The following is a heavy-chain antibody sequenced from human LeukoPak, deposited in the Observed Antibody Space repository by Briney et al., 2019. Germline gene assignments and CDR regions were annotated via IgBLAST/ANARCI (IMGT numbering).Heavy chain of an antibody. CDR1: GGSISSSSYY. Sequence: SETLSLTCTVSGGSISSSSYYWGWIRQPPGKGLEWIGEINHSGSTNYNPSLKSRVTISVDTSKNQFSLKLSSVTAADTAVYYCARRARGSYGYWGQGTLVTVSS. J-gene: IGHJ4*02. D-gene: IGHD1-26*01. CDR3: ARRARGSYGY. V-gene: IGHV4-39*07. CDR2: INHSGST.